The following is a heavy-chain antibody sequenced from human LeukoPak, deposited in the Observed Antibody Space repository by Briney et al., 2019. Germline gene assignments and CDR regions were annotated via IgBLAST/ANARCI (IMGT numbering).Heavy chain of an antibody. D-gene: IGHD3-22*01. V-gene: IGHV4-59*01. J-gene: IGHJ4*02. CDR3: ARGYADYYDSSGYFDY. CDR1: GGSISSYY. CDR2: IYYSGST. Sequence: SETLSLTCTVSGGSISSYYWSWIRQPPGKGLEWIGYIYYSGSTNYNPSLKSRVTISVDTSKNQFSLKLSSVTAADTAVYYCARGYADYYDSSGYFDYWGQGTLVTVSS.